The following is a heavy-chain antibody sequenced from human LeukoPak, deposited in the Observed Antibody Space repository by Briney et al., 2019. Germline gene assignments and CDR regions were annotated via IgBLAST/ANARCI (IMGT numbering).Heavy chain of an antibody. CDR2: INHSGST. J-gene: IGHJ4*02. CDR3: ARGGYDYVWGSYRYSYFDY. D-gene: IGHD3-16*02. CDR1: GGSFSGYY. Sequence: PSETLSLTCAVYGGSFSGYYWSWIRQPPGKGLEWIGEINHSGSTNYNPSLKSRVTISVHTSKNQFSLKLSSVTAADTAVYYCARGGYDYVWGSYRYSYFDYWGQGTLVTVSS. V-gene: IGHV4-34*01.